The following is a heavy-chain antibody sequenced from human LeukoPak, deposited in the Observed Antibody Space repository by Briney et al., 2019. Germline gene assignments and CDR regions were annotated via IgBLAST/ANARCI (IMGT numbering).Heavy chain of an antibody. J-gene: IGHJ4*02. D-gene: IGHD2-15*01. CDR3: ARARVVVVVAAKGGLIDY. CDR1: GYTFTGYY. CDR2: INPNSGGT. V-gene: IGHV1-2*02. Sequence: ASVKVSCKASGYTFTGYYIHWVRQAPGQGLEWMGWINPNSGGTNYAQKFQGRVTMTRDTSISTAYMELSRPRSDDTAVYYCARARVVVVVAAKGGLIDYWGQGTLVTVSS.